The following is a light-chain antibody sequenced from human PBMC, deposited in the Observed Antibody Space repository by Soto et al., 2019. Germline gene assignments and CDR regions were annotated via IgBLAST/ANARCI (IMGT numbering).Light chain of an antibody. V-gene: IGKV4-1*01. CDR2: CAS. J-gene: IGKJ1*01. CDR3: QPYYSPWT. CDR1: QSVLYSSNNKNY. Sequence: DIVMTQSPDSLAVSLGERATINCKSSQSVLYSSNNKNYLAWYQQKSGQPPKLLIYCASTRESGVPDRFICSGSGTDFTLTISSLQAEDVAVYYCQPYYSPWTFGQGTKVEIK.